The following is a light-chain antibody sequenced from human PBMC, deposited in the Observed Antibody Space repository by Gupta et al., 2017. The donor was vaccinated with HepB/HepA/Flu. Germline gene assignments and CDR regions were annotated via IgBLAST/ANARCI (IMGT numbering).Light chain of an antibody. CDR2: AAS. J-gene: IGKJ3*01. Sequence: STQTPSSLSASLGDRVTITCRASQRISTYLNWYQYKPGTVPKLLIFAASRGKDGVPSRFSGSGSGTVFTLAISSLQPDDVANYFCQQSRSMPFTFGQGTXVDI. CDR1: QRISTY. V-gene: IGKV1-39*01. CDR3: QQSRSMPFT.